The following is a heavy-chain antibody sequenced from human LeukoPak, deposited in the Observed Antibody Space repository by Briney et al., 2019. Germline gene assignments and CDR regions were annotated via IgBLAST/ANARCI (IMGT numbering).Heavy chain of an antibody. V-gene: IGHV3-66*01. CDR2: IYTGGST. Sequence: GGSVRLSCAASGFTVSSNYMSWVRQAPGKGLEWVSAIYTGGSTYYAGSVKGRFTISRDNSKNMLYLQMNSLRAEDTAVYYCAREKSSYYYGMDVWGQGTTVTVSS. CDR1: GFTVSSNY. D-gene: IGHD3-10*01. CDR3: AREKSSYYYGMDV. J-gene: IGHJ6*02.